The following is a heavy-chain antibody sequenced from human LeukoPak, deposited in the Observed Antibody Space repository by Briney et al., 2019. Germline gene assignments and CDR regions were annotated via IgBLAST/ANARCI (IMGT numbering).Heavy chain of an antibody. CDR2: ISSGSSII. Sequence: GGSLRLSCAASGFTFSSYNMNWVRQAPGKGLEWVSYISSGSSIIYYADSVKGRFTVSRDNAKNSLYLHMSSLRDEDTAVYYCARRIAGAGPDFDYWGQGTLVTVSS. CDR3: ARRIAGAGPDFDY. J-gene: IGHJ4*02. D-gene: IGHD6-13*01. V-gene: IGHV3-48*02. CDR1: GFTFSSYN.